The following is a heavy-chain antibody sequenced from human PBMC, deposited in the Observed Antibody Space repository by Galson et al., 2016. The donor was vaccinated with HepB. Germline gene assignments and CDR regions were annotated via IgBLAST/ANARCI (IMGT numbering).Heavy chain of an antibody. CDR1: GFTFNTYA. D-gene: IGHD6-19*01. J-gene: IGHJ4*02. CDR3: ARDGWYDSGSGFDPFDY. Sequence: SLRLSCAASGFTFNTYAMTWVRQAPGKGLEWVSSISSSDGRTWYADSVKGRFTISRDNSKNTLYLQMNSLRAEDTAVYYCARDGWYDSGSGFDPFDYWGQGTLVTVSS. V-gene: IGHV3-23*01. CDR2: ISSSDGRT.